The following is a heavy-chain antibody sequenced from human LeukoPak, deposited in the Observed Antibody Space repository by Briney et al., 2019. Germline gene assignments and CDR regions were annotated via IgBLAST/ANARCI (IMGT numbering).Heavy chain of an antibody. CDR2: IYYDGSKT. Sequence: PGGSLRLSRAASGFTFSNYGMHWVRQAPGKGLEWVALIYYDGSKTYYADSVRGRFTISRDNSKNTQYLQMNSLRVEDTAVYYCAGGVGSSSSDPPLDYWGQGTQVTVSS. V-gene: IGHV3-33*01. CDR3: AGGVGSSSSDPPLDY. D-gene: IGHD6-6*01. CDR1: GFTFSNYG. J-gene: IGHJ4*02.